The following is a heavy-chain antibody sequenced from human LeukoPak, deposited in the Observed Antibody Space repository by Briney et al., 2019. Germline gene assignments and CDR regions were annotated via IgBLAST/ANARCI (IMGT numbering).Heavy chain of an antibody. D-gene: IGHD2-21*02. V-gene: IGHV1-2*02. J-gene: IGHJ4*02. Sequence: ASVKVSCKASGYTFTGYYIHWVRQAPGQGLEWMGLINPNSGVTNYAQKFQGRVTMTRDTSISTVYMDLTSLTSDDTAVYHCARAHYCGDDCYHYFDSWGQGTLVTVSS. CDR1: GYTFTGYY. CDR2: INPNSGVT. CDR3: ARAHYCGDDCYHYFDS.